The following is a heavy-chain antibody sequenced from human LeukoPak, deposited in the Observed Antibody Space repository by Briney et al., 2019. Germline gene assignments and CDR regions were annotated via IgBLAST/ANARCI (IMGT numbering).Heavy chain of an antibody. CDR2: IYPGDSDT. Sequence: KNGESLKISCKGSGYSFTSYWIGWVRQMPGKGLEWMGIIYPGDSDTRYSPSFQGQVTISADKSISTAYLQWSSLKASDTAMYYCARGGEQGVKFRYYDSSGHFTARWFDPWGQGTLVTVSS. J-gene: IGHJ5*02. D-gene: IGHD3-22*01. CDR3: ARGGEQGVKFRYYDSSGHFTARWFDP. V-gene: IGHV5-51*01. CDR1: GYSFTSYW.